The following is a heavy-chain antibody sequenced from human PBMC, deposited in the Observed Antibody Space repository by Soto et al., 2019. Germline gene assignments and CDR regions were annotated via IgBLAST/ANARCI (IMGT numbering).Heavy chain of an antibody. V-gene: IGHV3-30*18. CDR2: ISYDGSNK. Sequence: GGSLRLSCAASGFTFSSYGMHWVRQAPGKGLEWVAVISYDGSNKYYADSVKGRFTISRDNSKNTLYLQMNSLRAEDTAVYYCAKENSGYYGSGSHYYYYGMDVWGQGTTVTVSS. CDR3: AKENSGYYGSGSHYYYYGMDV. D-gene: IGHD3-10*01. J-gene: IGHJ6*02. CDR1: GFTFSSYG.